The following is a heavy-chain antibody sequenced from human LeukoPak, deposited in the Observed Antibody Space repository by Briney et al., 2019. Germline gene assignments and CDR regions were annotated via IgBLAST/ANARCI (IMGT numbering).Heavy chain of an antibody. Sequence: AGGSLRLSCAASGFTFSTYWMHWVRLPPGKGPLWVSHINGDGTTTNYADSVKGRFTISRDNAKNTLYLQMNSLRADDTAVYYCAEAASVRGISYWGQGTLVTVSS. J-gene: IGHJ4*02. CDR1: GFTFSTYW. V-gene: IGHV3-74*01. CDR2: INGDGTTT. CDR3: AEAASVRGISY. D-gene: IGHD3-10*01.